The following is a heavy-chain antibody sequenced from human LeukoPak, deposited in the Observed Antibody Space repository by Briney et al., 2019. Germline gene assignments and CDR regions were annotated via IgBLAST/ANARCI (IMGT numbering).Heavy chain of an antibody. CDR1: GYTFTSYD. V-gene: IGHV1-8*01. J-gene: IGHJ4*02. Sequence: ASVKVSCKASGYTFTSYDINWVRQATGQGLEWMGWMNPNSGNTGYAQKFQGRVTITADESTSTAYMELSSLRSEDTAVYYCARETYYYDSSGYYSPLGYWGQGTLVTVSS. D-gene: IGHD3-22*01. CDR3: ARETYYYDSSGYYSPLGY. CDR2: MNPNSGNT.